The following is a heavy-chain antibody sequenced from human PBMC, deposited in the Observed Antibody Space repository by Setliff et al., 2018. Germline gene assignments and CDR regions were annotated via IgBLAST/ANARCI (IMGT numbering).Heavy chain of an antibody. CDR2: IYYSGST. D-gene: IGHD3-10*01. J-gene: IGHJ6*02. CDR3: ARDARAPWFYYGMDV. Sequence: PSETLSLTCTVSGGSISTYYWSWIRQPPGKGPEWIGYIYYSGSTNYNPSLKSRLTISVDTSKNQLSLKLSSVTAADTAVYYCARDARAPWFYYGMDVWGQGTTVTVSS. CDR1: GGSISTYY. V-gene: IGHV4-59*01.